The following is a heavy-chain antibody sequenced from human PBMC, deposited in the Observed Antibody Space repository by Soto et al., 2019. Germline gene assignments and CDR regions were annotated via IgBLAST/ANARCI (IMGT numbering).Heavy chain of an antibody. D-gene: IGHD3-22*01. Sequence: GGSLRLSCAASGFTFSSYGMHWVRQAPGKGLEWVAVISYDGSNKYYADSVKGRFTISRDNSKNTLYLQMNSLRAEDTAVYYCAKAPNYYDSTLGYWGQGTLVTVSS. V-gene: IGHV3-30*18. CDR2: ISYDGSNK. J-gene: IGHJ4*02. CDR1: GFTFSSYG. CDR3: AKAPNYYDSTLGY.